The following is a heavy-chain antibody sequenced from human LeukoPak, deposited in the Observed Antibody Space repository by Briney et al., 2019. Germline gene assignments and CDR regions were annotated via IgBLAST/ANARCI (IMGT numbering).Heavy chain of an antibody. V-gene: IGHV4-59*01. CDR1: GGSISSYH. Sequence: KPSETLSLTCTVSGGSISSYHWSWIRQPPGKGLEWIGYIYYSGSTNYNPSLKSRVTISVDTSKNQFSLKLSSVTAADTAVYYCARGTVVTGYYYGMDVWGQGTTVTVSS. CDR3: ARGTVVTGYYYGMDV. D-gene: IGHD4-23*01. CDR2: IYYSGST. J-gene: IGHJ6*02.